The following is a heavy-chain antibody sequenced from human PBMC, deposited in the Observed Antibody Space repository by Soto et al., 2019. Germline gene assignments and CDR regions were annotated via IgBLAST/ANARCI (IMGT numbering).Heavy chain of an antibody. D-gene: IGHD7-27*01. J-gene: IGHJ6*02. CDR3: ARAFVVGWGSDPPGYYYGIDA. V-gene: IGHV4-30-2*01. CDR2: VFHGGAN. Sequence: QMQLRQSGSGLVEPTQTLSLTCAVSGDSFNSGSFSWRWIRQPPGKGLEWVGTVFHGGANRYNPSLKSRVTMSAYRSNNTFSLTLSSVTAADTAVNYCARAFVVGWGSDPPGYYYGIDAWGQGTTVTVS. CDR1: GDSFNSGSFS.